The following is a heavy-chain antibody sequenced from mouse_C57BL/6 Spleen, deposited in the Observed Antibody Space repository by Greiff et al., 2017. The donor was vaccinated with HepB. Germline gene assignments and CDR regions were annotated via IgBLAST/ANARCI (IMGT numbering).Heavy chain of an antibody. D-gene: IGHD1-1*01. CDR1: GYSITSGYY. V-gene: IGHV3-6*01. CDR3: ATTVVEWYCDV. Sequence: EVKLVESGPGLVKPSQSLSLTCSVTGYSITSGYYWNWIRQFPGNKLEWMGYISYDGSNNYNPSLKNRISITRDTSKNQFFLKLNSVTTEDTATYYCATTVVEWYCDVWGTGTTVTVSS. CDR2: ISYDGSN. J-gene: IGHJ1*03.